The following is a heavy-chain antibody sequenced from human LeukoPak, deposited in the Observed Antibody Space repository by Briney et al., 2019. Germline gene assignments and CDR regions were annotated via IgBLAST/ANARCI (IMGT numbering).Heavy chain of an antibody. J-gene: IGHJ4*02. D-gene: IGHD5-18*01. V-gene: IGHV4-38-2*02. CDR1: GYSISTGYY. Sequence: SETLSLTCTVSGYSISTGYYWGWIRQPPGKGLEWIGSIYHSGSTYYNPSLKSRATISVDTSKNQFSLKLNSVTAADTAVYYCARPYSYGYALFDYWGQGTLVTVSS. CDR2: IYHSGST. CDR3: ARPYSYGYALFDY.